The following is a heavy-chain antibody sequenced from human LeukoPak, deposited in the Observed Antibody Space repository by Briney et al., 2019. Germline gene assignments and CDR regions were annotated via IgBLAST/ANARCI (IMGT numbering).Heavy chain of an antibody. CDR1: GFTFSYYR. CDR2: ISFDGSNK. V-gene: IGHV3-30-3*01. Sequence: GGSLRLSCAASGFTFSYYRIHWVRQAPGKGLEWVAVISFDGSNKYYADSVKGRFTISRDNSKNTLYLQMNSLRAEDTAVYYCARAIKSRFWSGGWFDPWGQGTLVTVSS. J-gene: IGHJ5*02. CDR3: ARAIKSRFWSGGWFDP. D-gene: IGHD3-3*01.